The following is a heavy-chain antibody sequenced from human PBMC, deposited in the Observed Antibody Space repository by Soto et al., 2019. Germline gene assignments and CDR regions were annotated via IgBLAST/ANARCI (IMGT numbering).Heavy chain of an antibody. V-gene: IGHV3-23*01. CDR3: AKEGGYCSSTSCYGRVYY. CDR2: ISGSGGST. D-gene: IGHD2-2*03. CDR1: GFTFSSYA. J-gene: IGHJ4*02. Sequence: EVQLLESGGGLVQPGGSLRLSCAASGFTFSSYAMSWVRQAPGKGLEWVSAISGSGGSTYYADSVKGRFTISRDNSKNTLCLQMNSLRAEDTAVYYCAKEGGYCSSTSCYGRVYYWGQGTLVTVSS.